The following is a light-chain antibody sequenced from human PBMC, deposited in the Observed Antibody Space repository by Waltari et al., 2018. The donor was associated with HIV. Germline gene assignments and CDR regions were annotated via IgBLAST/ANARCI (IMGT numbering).Light chain of an antibody. Sequence: QSVLTQPPSVSAAPGQKVTISCSGSSSNIGNNYVSWYQQLPGTAPKLLIYEKNKRTSGIPDRFSGSKSGTSATLGITGLQTGDEADYYCGTWDSSLSAGVFGGGTKLTVL. CDR2: EKN. CDR3: GTWDSSLSAGV. CDR1: SSNIGNNY. J-gene: IGLJ2*01. V-gene: IGLV1-51*02.